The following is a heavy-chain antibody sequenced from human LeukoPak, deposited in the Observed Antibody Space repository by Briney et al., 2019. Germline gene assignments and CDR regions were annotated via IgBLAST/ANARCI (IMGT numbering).Heavy chain of an antibody. J-gene: IGHJ5*02. D-gene: IGHD5-18*01. CDR2: INHSGST. CDR1: GGSFSGYY. Sequence: SETLSLTCAVYGGSFSGYYWSWIRQPPGKGLEWIGEINHSGSTNYNPSLKSRVTISVDTSKNQFSLKLSSVTAADTAVYYCARGEVYPWIQLWPKAKNWFDPWGQGTLVTVSS. V-gene: IGHV4-34*01. CDR3: ARGEVYPWIQLWPKAKNWFDP.